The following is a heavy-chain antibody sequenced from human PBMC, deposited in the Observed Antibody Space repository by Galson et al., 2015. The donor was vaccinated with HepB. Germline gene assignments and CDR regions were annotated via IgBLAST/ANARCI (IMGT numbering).Heavy chain of an antibody. CDR2: IYYTGST. D-gene: IGHD3-9*01. V-gene: IGHV4-59*01. J-gene: IGHJ4*02. CDR1: GGSIRSFY. Sequence: ETLSLTCTVSGGSIRSFYWSWIRQPPGKGLEWIGYIYYTGSTIYNSSLKSRVTISVDTAKNQFSLKLSSVTAADTAVYYCARLRRTVLTNYFQYWGQGSLVTVSS. CDR3: ARLRRTVLTNYFQY.